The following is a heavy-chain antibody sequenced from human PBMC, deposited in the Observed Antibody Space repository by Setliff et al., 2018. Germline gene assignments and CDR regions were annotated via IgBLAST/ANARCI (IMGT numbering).Heavy chain of an antibody. CDR2: INPNSGDT. CDR1: GYTFTAYY. J-gene: IGHJ6*02. V-gene: IGHV1-2*02. Sequence: GASVKVSCKASGYTFTAYYMHWVRQAPGQGLEWMGWINPNSGDTNYAQNFQGRVTMTRDTSISTAYMELSRLRSDDTAVYHCARDFFYGSGSQAAGGMDVWGQGTTVTGS. CDR3: ARDFFYGSGSQAAGGMDV. D-gene: IGHD3-10*01.